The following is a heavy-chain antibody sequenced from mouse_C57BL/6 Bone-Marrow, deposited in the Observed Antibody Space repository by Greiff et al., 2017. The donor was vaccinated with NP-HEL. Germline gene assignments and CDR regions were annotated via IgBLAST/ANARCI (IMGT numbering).Heavy chain of an antibody. J-gene: IGHJ1*03. CDR1: GYTFTDYY. V-gene: IGHV1-19*01. CDR3: ARFGDYDGSSYIYWYFDV. D-gene: IGHD1-1*01. CDR2: INPYNGGT. Sequence: VQLQQSGPVLVKPGASVKMSCKASGYTFTDYYMNWVKQSHGKSLEWIGVINPYNGGTSYNQKFKGKATLTVDKSSSTAYMELNSLTSEDSAVYYCARFGDYDGSSYIYWYFDVWGRGTTVTVSA.